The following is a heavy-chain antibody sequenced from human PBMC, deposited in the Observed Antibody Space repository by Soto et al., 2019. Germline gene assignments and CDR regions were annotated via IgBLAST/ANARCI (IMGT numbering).Heavy chain of an antibody. CDR2: ISYDGSNK. D-gene: IGHD2-21*02. V-gene: IGHV3-30-3*01. CDR1: GFTFSSYA. J-gene: IGHJ4*02. CDR3: ARVRSAGFCGGDCYSLAY. Sequence: QVQLVESGGGVVQPGRSLRLSCAASGFTFSSYAMHWVRQAPGKGLQWVAVISYDGSNKYNADSVKGRFTISRDNSKNTLYLQMNSLRPEDTAVYYCARVRSAGFCGGDCYSLAYWGQGTLVTVSS.